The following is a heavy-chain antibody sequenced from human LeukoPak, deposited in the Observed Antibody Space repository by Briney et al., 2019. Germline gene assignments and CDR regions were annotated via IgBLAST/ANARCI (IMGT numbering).Heavy chain of an antibody. CDR2: ISGSGGST. CDR1: GFTFSSYG. J-gene: IGHJ4*02. Sequence: GGSLRLSCAASGFTFSSYGMSWVRQAPGKGLEWVSAISGSGGSTYYADSVKGRFTISRDNSKNTLYLQMNGLRAEDTAVYYCARDSRQQLFDYWGQGTLVTVSS. CDR3: ARDSRQQLFDY. D-gene: IGHD4-11*01. V-gene: IGHV3-23*01.